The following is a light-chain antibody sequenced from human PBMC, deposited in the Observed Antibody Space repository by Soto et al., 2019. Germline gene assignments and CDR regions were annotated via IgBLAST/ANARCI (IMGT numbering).Light chain of an antibody. CDR1: QNIFTY. CDR3: QKYNSAPLT. J-gene: IGKJ4*01. CDR2: AAS. V-gene: IGKV1-39*01. Sequence: DIQMTQPPSSLSASVGDRVTISCRASQNIFTYLNWYQQKPGKAPNLLIFAASNLQSGVPSRFSGSGSGTDFTLTISSLQPEDVATYYCQKYNSAPLTFGGGTKV.